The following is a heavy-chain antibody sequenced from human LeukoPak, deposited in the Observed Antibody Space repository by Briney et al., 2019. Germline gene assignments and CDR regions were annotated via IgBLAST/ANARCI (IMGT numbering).Heavy chain of an antibody. Sequence: GGSLRLSCAASGFTFSNSAMSWVRQAPGKGLEWVSSTGSSGGDTYYADSVKGRFTISRDNSKSTLFLQMNSLRAEDTAVYYCAKDGNNFEYWGQGTLVTVSP. D-gene: IGHD4-23*01. V-gene: IGHV3-23*01. CDR1: GFTFSNSA. CDR3: AKDGNNFEY. J-gene: IGHJ4*02. CDR2: TGSSGGDT.